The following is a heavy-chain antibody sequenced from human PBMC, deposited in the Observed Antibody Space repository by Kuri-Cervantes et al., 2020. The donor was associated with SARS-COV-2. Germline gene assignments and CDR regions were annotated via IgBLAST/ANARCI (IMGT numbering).Heavy chain of an antibody. CDR1: GGSFSGYY. CDR2: INHSGST. J-gene: IGHJ6*02. V-gene: IGHV4-34*01. Sequence: SETLSLTCAVYGGSFSGYYWSWIRQPPGKGLEWIGGINHSGSTNYNPSLKSRVTISVDTSKNQLSLRLSSVTAADTAVYYCARLGTTKGSYYYGVDVWGQGTTVTVSS. D-gene: IGHD1-26*01. CDR3: ARLGTTKGSYYYGVDV.